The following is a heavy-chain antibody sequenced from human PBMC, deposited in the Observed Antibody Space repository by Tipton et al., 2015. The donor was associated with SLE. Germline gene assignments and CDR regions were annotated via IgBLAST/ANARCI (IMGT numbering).Heavy chain of an antibody. J-gene: IGHJ6*03. CDR2: IRYDGSNK. Sequence: SGFTFSSYGMHWVRQAPGKGLEWVAFIRYDGSNKYYADSVKGRFTISRDNSKNTLYLQMNSLRAEDTAVYYCALNDYDSSGYYLFYMDVWGKGTTVTVSS. CDR3: ALNDYDSSGYYLFYMDV. D-gene: IGHD3-22*01. V-gene: IGHV3-30*02. CDR1: GFTFSSYG.